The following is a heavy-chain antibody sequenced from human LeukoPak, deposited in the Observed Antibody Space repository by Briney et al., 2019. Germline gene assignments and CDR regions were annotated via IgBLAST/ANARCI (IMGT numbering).Heavy chain of an antibody. Sequence: PGGSLRLSCAASGFISSDSWIHWVRQGPGGGLVWVSRLNPDETITNYADSVKGRFTISRDNAKNSVYLQMNSLRVDDTAVYYCVRNLVGPLDRWGRGTLVTVRS. CDR3: VRNLVGPLDR. CDR1: GFISSDSW. J-gene: IGHJ5*02. D-gene: IGHD2-21*01. V-gene: IGHV3-74*01. CDR2: LNPDETIT.